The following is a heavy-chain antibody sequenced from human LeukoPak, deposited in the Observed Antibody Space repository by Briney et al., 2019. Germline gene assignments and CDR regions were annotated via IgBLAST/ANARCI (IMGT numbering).Heavy chain of an antibody. J-gene: IGHJ6*02. Sequence: ASVKVSCKASGYTFTSYDINWVRQATGQGLEWMGWMNPNSGNTGYAQKFQGRVTMTRNTSISTAYMELSSLRSEDTAVYYCARGLKVTIFGVVITPGYYGMDVWGQGTTVTVSS. CDR2: MNPNSGNT. CDR1: GYTFTSYD. CDR3: ARGLKVTIFGVVITPGYYGMDV. D-gene: IGHD3-3*01. V-gene: IGHV1-8*01.